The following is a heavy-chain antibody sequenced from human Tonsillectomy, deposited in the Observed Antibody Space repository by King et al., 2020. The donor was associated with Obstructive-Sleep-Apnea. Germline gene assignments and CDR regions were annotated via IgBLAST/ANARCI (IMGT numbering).Heavy chain of an antibody. CDR1: GFTFDDYA. Sequence: QLVQSGGGLVQPGRSLRLSCAASGFTFDDYAIHWVRQAPGKGLEWVSGISWNSGSIGYADSVKGRFTISRDNAKNSLYLQMNSPRAEDTALYYCAKADGGYDILTGYAPLGAFDIWGQGTMVTVSS. V-gene: IGHV3-9*01. CDR2: ISWNSGSI. D-gene: IGHD3-9*01. CDR3: AKADGGYDILTGYAPLGAFDI. J-gene: IGHJ3*02.